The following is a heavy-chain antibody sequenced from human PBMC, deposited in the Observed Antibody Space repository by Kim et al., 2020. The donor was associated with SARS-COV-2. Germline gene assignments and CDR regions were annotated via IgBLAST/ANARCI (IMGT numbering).Heavy chain of an antibody. CDR2: IYYSGST. CDR3: ARNVDGYNSIYGMDV. V-gene: IGHV4-59*13. Sequence: SETLSLTCTVSGGSISSYYWSWIRQPPGKGLEWIGYIYYSGSTNYNPSLKSRVTISVDTSKNQFSLKLSSVTAADTAVYYCARNVDGYNSIYGMDVWGQGTTVTVSS. CDR1: GGSISSYY. J-gene: IGHJ6*02. D-gene: IGHD5-12*01.